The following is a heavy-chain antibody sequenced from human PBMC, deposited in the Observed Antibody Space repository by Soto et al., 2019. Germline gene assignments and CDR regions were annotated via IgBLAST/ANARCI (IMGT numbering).Heavy chain of an antibody. J-gene: IGHJ4*02. CDR2: IKQDGSEK. D-gene: IGHD4-17*01. V-gene: IGHV3-7*04. CDR3: ARDLASTTIPNY. CDR1: GFTFSSYW. Sequence: EVQLVESGGGLDQPGGSLRLSCAPSGFTFSSYWMSWVRQAPGKGLEWVANIKQDGSEKYYVDSVKGRFTISRDNAKNSLYLQMNSLRAEDTAVYYCARDLASTTIPNYWGQGTLVTVSS.